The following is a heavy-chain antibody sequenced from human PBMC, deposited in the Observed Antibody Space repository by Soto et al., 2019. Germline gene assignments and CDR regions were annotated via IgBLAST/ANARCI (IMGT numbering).Heavy chain of an antibody. J-gene: IGHJ3*02. CDR2: IWYDGSNK. V-gene: IGHV3-33*01. Sequence: GGSLRLSCAASGFTFSSYGMHWVRQAPGKGLEWVAVIWYDGSNKYYADSVKGRFTISRDNSKNTLYLQMNSLRAEDTAVYYCARHTAYTLMGGCGGDCYPDAIDIWGQGTMVTVSS. D-gene: IGHD2-21*02. CDR3: ARHTAYTLMGGCGGDCYPDAIDI. CDR1: GFTFSSYG.